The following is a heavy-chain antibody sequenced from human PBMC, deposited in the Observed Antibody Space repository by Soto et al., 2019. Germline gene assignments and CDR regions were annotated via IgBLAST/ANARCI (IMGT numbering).Heavy chain of an antibody. CDR3: ARTDYGGNSVDAFDI. V-gene: IGHV4-59*01. D-gene: IGHD4-17*01. CDR2: IYYSGST. J-gene: IGHJ3*02. Sequence: KPSETLSLTCTVSGGSISSYYWSWIRQPPGKGLEWIGYIYYSGSTNYNPSLKSRVTISVDTSKNQFSLKLSSVTAADTAVYYCARTDYGGNSVDAFDIWGQGTMVTVSS. CDR1: GGSISSYY.